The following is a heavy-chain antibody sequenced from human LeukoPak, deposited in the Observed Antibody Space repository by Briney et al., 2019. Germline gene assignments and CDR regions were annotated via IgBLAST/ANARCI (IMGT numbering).Heavy chain of an antibody. CDR2: ISGSGGST. CDR3: AKDKTFDGGIPYYFDY. Sequence: GGSLRLSCAASGFTFSSYAMHWVRQAPGKGLEWVSAISGSGGSTYYADSVKGRFTISRDNSKNTLYLQMNSLRAEDTAVYYCAKDKTFDGGIPYYFDYWGQGTLVTVSS. CDR1: GFTFSSYA. D-gene: IGHD4-23*01. J-gene: IGHJ4*02. V-gene: IGHV3-23*01.